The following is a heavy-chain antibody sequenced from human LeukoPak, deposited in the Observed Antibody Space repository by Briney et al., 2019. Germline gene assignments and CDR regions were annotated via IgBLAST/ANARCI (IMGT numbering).Heavy chain of an antibody. Sequence: SSPTLVNPTQTLTLTCAFFGFSLSTNGAGVGSIRQPPGKALEWLALIYWKEDKGYNPSLKSRHTITKDTSKTQVLLTITNMDPVDTATYYCAHRPHANWQYFDSGGQATLVTVSS. V-gene: IGHV2-5*01. CDR3: AHRPHANWQYFDS. D-gene: IGHD4/OR15-4a*01. CDR2: IYWKEDK. J-gene: IGHJ4*02. CDR1: GFSLSTNGAG.